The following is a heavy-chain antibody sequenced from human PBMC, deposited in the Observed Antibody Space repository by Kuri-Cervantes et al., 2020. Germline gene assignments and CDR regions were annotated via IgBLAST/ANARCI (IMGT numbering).Heavy chain of an antibody. CDR1: GFSLSTSGVG. Sequence: SGPTLVKPTQTLTLTCTFSGFSLSTSGVGVGWIRQPPGKALEWLALIYWDDNKRYSPSLKSRLTITKDTSKNQVVLTMTNMDSVDTATYYCAHRPGSSCHFDYWGQGTLVTVSS. D-gene: IGHD6-13*01. V-gene: IGHV2-5*02. CDR3: AHRPGSSCHFDY. CDR2: IYWDDNK. J-gene: IGHJ4*02.